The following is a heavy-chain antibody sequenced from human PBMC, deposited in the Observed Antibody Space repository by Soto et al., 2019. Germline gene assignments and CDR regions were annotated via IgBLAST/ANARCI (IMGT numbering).Heavy chain of an antibody. CDR1: GFTFSSYA. Sequence: EVQLLESGGRLIQPGGSLRLSCAASGFTFSSYAMNWVRQAPGKGLEWVSGISGSGGSTYYADSVKGRFTISRDNSKNTLYLQMRSLRAEDTAVYYCAKAFSWYDYWGQGTLVTVSS. CDR3: AKAFSWYDY. D-gene: IGHD6-13*01. V-gene: IGHV3-23*01. J-gene: IGHJ4*02. CDR2: ISGSGGST.